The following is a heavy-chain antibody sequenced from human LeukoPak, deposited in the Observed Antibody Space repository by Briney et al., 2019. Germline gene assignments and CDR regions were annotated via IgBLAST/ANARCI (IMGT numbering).Heavy chain of an antibody. CDR3: AKESLVEVVPNPDI. D-gene: IGHD2-15*01. CDR2: ISGSGSGGST. V-gene: IGHV3-23*01. CDR1: GFIFSSYG. J-gene: IGHJ3*02. Sequence: PGGSLRLSCAASGFIFSSYGMTWVRQAPGKGLEWVSAISGSGSGGSTYYADSVKGRFSISRDNSKNTVYLQMNSLRDEDTAVYYCAKESLVEVVPNPDIWGQGTMVTVSS.